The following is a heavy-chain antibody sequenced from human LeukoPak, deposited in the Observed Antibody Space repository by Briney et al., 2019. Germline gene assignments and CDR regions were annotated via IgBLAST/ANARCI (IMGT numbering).Heavy chain of an antibody. Sequence: GKSLRLSCATSGFTFRNYVMHWVRQAPGKGLEWVANIKQDGSEKYYVDSVKGRFTISRDNAKNSLYLQMNSLRAEDTAMYYCARGRITKDVWGKGTTVTISS. CDR3: ARGRITKDV. D-gene: IGHD3-10*01. CDR1: GFTFRNYV. J-gene: IGHJ6*04. CDR2: IKQDGSEK. V-gene: IGHV3-7*04.